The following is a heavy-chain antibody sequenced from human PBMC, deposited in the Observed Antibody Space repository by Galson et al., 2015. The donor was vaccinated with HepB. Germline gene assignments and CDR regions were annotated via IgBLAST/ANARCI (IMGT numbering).Heavy chain of an antibody. CDR1: GGTFSSYT. V-gene: IGHV1-69*02. J-gene: IGHJ2*01. D-gene: IGHD5-12*01. CDR2: IIPILGIA. Sequence: SVKVSCKASGGTFSSYTISWVRQAPGQGLEWMGRIIPILGIANYAQKFQGRVTITADKSTSTAYMELSSLRSEDTAVYYCARVGEMMGYSGYDLGSGPYWYFDLWGRGTLVTVSS. CDR3: ARVGEMMGYSGYDLGSGPYWYFDL.